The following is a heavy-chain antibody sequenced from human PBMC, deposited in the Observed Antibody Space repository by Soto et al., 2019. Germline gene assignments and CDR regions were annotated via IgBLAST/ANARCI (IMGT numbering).Heavy chain of an antibody. Sequence: GGSLRLSCAASGFTFSNAWMNWVRQAPGKGLEWVGRIKSKTDGGTTDYAAPVKGRFTISRDDSKNTLYLQMNSLKTEDTAGYYFTTECEQQLSYYYSGMEVWGKGTTVTVS. V-gene: IGHV3-15*07. CDR3: TTECEQQLSYYYSGMEV. CDR2: IKSKTDGGTT. J-gene: IGHJ6*04. D-gene: IGHD6-13*01. CDR1: GFTFSNAW.